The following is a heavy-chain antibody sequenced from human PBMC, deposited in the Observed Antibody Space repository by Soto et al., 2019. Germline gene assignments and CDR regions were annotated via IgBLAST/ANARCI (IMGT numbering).Heavy chain of an antibody. V-gene: IGHV3-23*01. D-gene: IGHD3-10*01. CDR3: AKEFMVRGVPPLSFGMDV. CDR2: ISGSGGST. CDR1: GFTFSSYA. Sequence: EVQLLESGGGLVQPGGSRRLSCVASGFTFSSYAMSWVRQAPGKGLEWVSGISGSGGSTYYADPVKGRFTISRDNSKNTLYLQVNSLRAEDTALYYCAKEFMVRGVPPLSFGMDVWGQGTTVTVSS. J-gene: IGHJ6*02.